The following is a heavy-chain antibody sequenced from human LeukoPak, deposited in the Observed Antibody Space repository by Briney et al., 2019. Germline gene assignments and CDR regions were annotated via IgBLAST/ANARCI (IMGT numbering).Heavy chain of an antibody. CDR3: AREVPYCGGDCYSHFDY. CDR1: GGSISNYY. Sequence: SETLSLTCTVSGGSISNYYWSWIRQPPGKGLEWIGYIYYSGSTNYNPSLKSRVTISVDTSKNQFSLKLSSVTAADTAVYYCAREVPYCGGDCYSHFDYWGQGTLVTVSS. D-gene: IGHD2-21*02. J-gene: IGHJ4*02. CDR2: IYYSGST. V-gene: IGHV4-59*01.